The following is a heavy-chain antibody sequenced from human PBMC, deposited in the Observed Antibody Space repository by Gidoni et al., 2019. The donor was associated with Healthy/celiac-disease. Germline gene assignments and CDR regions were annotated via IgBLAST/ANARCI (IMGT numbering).Heavy chain of an antibody. CDR1: GYTFTSYG. Sequence: QVQLVQSGAEVKKPGASVKVSCKASGYTFTSYGIRWVRQAPGQGLEWMGWISAYNGNTNYAQKLQGRVTMTTDTSTSTAYMELRSLRSDDTAVYYCARIGVTYYDFWSGYSYFDYWGQGTLVTVSS. CDR3: ARIGVTYYDFWSGYSYFDY. D-gene: IGHD3-3*01. J-gene: IGHJ4*02. CDR2: ISAYNGNT. V-gene: IGHV1-18*01.